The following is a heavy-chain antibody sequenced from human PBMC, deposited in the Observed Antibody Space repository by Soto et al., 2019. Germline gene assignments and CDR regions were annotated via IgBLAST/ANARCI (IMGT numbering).Heavy chain of an antibody. V-gene: IGHV3-30-3*01. CDR3: ARESDDSSGYYQFDY. Sequence: PVGSLRLSCAASGFTFSSYAMHWVRQAPGKGLEWVAVISYDGSNKYYADSVKGRFTISRDNSKNTLYLQMNSLRAEDTAVYYCARESDDSSGYYQFDYWGQGTLVTVSS. J-gene: IGHJ4*02. CDR1: GFTFSSYA. D-gene: IGHD3-22*01. CDR2: ISYDGSNK.